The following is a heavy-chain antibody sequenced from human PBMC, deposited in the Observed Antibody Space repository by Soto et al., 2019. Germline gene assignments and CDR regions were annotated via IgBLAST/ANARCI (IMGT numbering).Heavy chain of an antibody. Sequence: SETLSLTCTVSGGSISSGGYYWSWIRQHPGKGLEWIGYIYYSGSTYYNPSLKSRVTISVDTSKNQFSLKLSSVTAADTAVYSCARGNELRFLEWLPAFDYWGQGTLVTVSS. CDR3: ARGNELRFLEWLPAFDY. CDR1: GGSISSGGYY. V-gene: IGHV4-31*03. CDR2: IYYSGST. D-gene: IGHD3-3*01. J-gene: IGHJ4*02.